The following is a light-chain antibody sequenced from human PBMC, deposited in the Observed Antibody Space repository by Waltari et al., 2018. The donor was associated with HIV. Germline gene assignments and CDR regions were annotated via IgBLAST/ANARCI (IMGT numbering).Light chain of an antibody. J-gene: IGLJ3*02. V-gene: IGLV1-51*01. CDR1: SSNIWRNY. Sequence: QSVLTPPPSVSAAPGQKVTIPCSGSSSNIWRNYVSWYQQLPGAAPKLLIYDNTWRPSGIPDRFSGSKSGTSATLGITGLQTGDEADYYCGTWDSSLGGWVFGGGTKLAVL. CDR3: GTWDSSLGGWV. CDR2: DNT.